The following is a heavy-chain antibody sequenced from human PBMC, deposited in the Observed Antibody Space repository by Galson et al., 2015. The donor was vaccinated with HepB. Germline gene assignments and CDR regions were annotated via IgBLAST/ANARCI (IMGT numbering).Heavy chain of an antibody. CDR1: GGTFSSYA. V-gene: IGHV1-69*13. D-gene: IGHD1-26*01. J-gene: IGHJ6*02. Sequence: SVKVSCKASGGTFSSYAISWVRQAPGQGLEWMGGIIPIFGIANYAQKFQGRVTITADESTSTAYMELSSLRSEDTAVYYCARDKDYSGSYWDYYYYGMDVWGQGTTVTVSS. CDR3: ARDKDYSGSYWDYYYYGMDV. CDR2: IIPIFGIA.